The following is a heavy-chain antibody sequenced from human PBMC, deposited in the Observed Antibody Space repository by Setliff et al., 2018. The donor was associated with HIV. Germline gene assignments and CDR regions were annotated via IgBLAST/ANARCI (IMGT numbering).Heavy chain of an antibody. D-gene: IGHD6-6*01. Sequence: ASVKVSCKASGYTFTGYYMHWVRQAPGQGLEWMGWINPNSGGTTYAQKFQGRVTMTRDTSISTAYMEVSRLRSDDTAIYYCARDHSPAGPASRPRNFDYWGQGTLVTVSS. CDR3: ARDHSPAGPASRPRNFDY. CDR1: GYTFTGYY. CDR2: INPNSGGT. J-gene: IGHJ4*02. V-gene: IGHV1-2*02.